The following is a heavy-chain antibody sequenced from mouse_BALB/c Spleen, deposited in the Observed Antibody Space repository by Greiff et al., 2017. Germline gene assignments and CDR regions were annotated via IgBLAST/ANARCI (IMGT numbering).Heavy chain of an antibody. CDR1: GYTFTSYY. CDR3: ARRGLRDAMDY. D-gene: IGHD2-2*01. V-gene: IGHV1S56*01. Sequence: QVHVKQSGPELVKPGASVRISCKASGYTFTSYYIHWVKQRPGQGLEWIGWIYPGNVNTKYNEKFKGKATLTADKSSSTAYMQLSSLTSEDSAVYFCARRGLRDAMDYWGQGTSVTVSS. CDR2: IYPGNVNT. J-gene: IGHJ4*01.